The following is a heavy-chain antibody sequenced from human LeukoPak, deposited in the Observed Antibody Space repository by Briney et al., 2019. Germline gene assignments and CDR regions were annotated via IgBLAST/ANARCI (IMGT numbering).Heavy chain of an antibody. CDR3: ARSTERLLPDY. V-gene: IGHV5-51*01. CDR1: GCSFTTYW. D-gene: IGHD3-3*01. Sequence: GGALEISWKGSGCSFTTYWIEWVRQMPGKGLEGMGFIYPRDSHLTHIPSSQAQVTISADKSISTPYLQWSSLKASDTAMYYCARSTERLLPDYWGQGTLLTVSS. J-gene: IGHJ4*02. CDR2: IYPRDSHL.